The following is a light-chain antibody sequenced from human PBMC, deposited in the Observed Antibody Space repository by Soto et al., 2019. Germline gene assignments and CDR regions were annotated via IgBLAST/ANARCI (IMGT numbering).Light chain of an antibody. CDR1: RNDIGTYNL. Sequence: QSALTQPASVSESPGQSISISCGGGRNDIGTYNLVSWYQQHPGKAPKLIIYEGNKRPLGVSNRFSGSRSGNTASLTISGLQAEDEADYYCCSYTDGSSLLFGGGTKLNVL. V-gene: IGLV2-23*01. CDR3: CSYTDGSSLL. CDR2: EGN. J-gene: IGLJ3*02.